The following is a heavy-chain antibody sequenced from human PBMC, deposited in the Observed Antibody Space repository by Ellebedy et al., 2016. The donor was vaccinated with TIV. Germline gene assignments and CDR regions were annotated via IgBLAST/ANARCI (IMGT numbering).Heavy chain of an antibody. CDR3: AKVMVRGVMGGWFDP. D-gene: IGHD3-10*01. CDR1: GFTFDDYA. V-gene: IGHV3-9*01. J-gene: IGHJ5*02. Sequence: GGSLRLSCAASGFTFDDYAMHWVRQAPGKGLEWVSGISWNSGSIGYADSVKGQFTISRDNAKNSLYLQMNSLRAEDTALYYCAKVMVRGVMGGWFDPWGQGTLVTVSS. CDR2: ISWNSGSI.